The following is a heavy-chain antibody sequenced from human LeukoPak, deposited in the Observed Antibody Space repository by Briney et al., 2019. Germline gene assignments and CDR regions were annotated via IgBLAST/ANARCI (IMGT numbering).Heavy chain of an antibody. J-gene: IGHJ4*02. CDR2: IIPIFGTA. CDR1: GGTFSSYA. V-gene: IGHV1-69*01. D-gene: IGHD3-22*01. CDR3: ATGTPHYYDSSGYFLSGFDY. Sequence: SVKVSCKASGGTFSSYAISWVRQAPGQGLEWMGGIIPIFGTANYAQKFRGRVTITANESTSTAYMELSSLRSEDTAVYYCATGTPHYYDSSGYFLSGFDYWGQGTLVTVSS.